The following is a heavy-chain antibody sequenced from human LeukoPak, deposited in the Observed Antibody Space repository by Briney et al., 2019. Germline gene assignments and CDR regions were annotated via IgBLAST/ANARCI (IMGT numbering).Heavy chain of an antibody. D-gene: IGHD1-26*01. CDR1: GFTFSNYG. V-gene: IGHV3-21*01. CDR2: ISTSSSYI. J-gene: IGHJ6*03. CDR3: ARVGATEWTYYYYYMDV. Sequence: PGGSLRLSCAASGFTFSNYGMNWVRQAPGEGLEWVSSISTSSSYIYYADSVKGRFTISRDNAKNSLYLQMNSLRAEDTAVYYCARVGATEWTYYYYYMDVWGKGTTVTVSS.